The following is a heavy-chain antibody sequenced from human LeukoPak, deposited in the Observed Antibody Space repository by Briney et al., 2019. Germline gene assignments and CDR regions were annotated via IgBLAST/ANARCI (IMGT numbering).Heavy chain of an antibody. V-gene: IGHV4-4*07. CDR2: IYTSGST. Sequence: PSETLSLTCTGSGGSISSYYWSWIRQPAGKGLEWIGRIYTSGSTNYNPSLKSRVTMSVDTSKNQFSLKLSSVTAADTAVYYCARDLSPGGSDAFDIWGQGTMVTVSS. D-gene: IGHD3-9*01. J-gene: IGHJ3*02. CDR1: GGSISSYY. CDR3: ARDLSPGGSDAFDI.